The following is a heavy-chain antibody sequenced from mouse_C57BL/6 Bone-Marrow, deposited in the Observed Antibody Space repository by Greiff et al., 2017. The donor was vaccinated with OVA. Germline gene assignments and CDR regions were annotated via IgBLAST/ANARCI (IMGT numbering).Heavy chain of an antibody. CDR2: IYPGDGDT. CDR1: GYAFSSSW. CDR3: ASLYYMRAMDY. J-gene: IGHJ4*01. V-gene: IGHV1-82*01. D-gene: IGHD2-1*01. Sequence: VQLQQSGPELVKPGASVKISCKASGYAFSSSWMNWVKQRPGKGLEWIGRIYPGDGDTNYNGKFKGKATLTADKSSSTAYMQLSSLTSEDSAVYFCASLYYMRAMDYWGQGTSVTVSS.